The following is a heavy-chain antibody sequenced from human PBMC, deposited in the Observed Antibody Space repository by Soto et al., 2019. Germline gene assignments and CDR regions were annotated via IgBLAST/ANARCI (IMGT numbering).Heavy chain of an antibody. CDR3: AKNQGVELVPLATVDWFDP. J-gene: IGHJ5*02. V-gene: IGHV3-23*01. CDR2: ISGSGFKK. D-gene: IGHD1-26*01. Sequence: PGGSLRLSCAASGFIFENFGMSWVRQAPGKGLEWISSISGSGFKKYYADSVKGRFTSSIDNSKSTVYLELNNLSAEDTAVYHCAKNQGVELVPLATVDWFDPWGQGSVVTVSS. CDR1: GFIFENFG.